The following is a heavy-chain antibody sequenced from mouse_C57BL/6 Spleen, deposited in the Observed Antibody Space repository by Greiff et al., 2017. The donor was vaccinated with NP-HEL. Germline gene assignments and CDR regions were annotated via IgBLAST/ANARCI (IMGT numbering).Heavy chain of an antibody. V-gene: IGHV1-26*01. CDR1: GYTFTDYY. D-gene: IGHD2-3*01. J-gene: IGHJ4*01. CDR3: ARSGYSYAMDY. CDR2: INTNNGGT. Sequence: VQLQQSGPELVKPGASVKISCKASGYTFTDYYMNWVKQSHGKSLEWIGDINTNNGGTSYNQKFKGKATLTVDKSSSTAYMELRSLTSEDSAVYFCARSGYSYAMDYWGQGTSVTVSS.